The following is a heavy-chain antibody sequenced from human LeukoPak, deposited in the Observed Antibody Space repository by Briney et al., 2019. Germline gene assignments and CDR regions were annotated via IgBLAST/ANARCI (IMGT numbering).Heavy chain of an antibody. CDR2: INSDGSST. J-gene: IGHJ4*02. CDR1: GFTFSSYW. CDR3: ARSVNTAMDTLDY. D-gene: IGHD5-18*01. V-gene: IGHV3-74*01. Sequence: GGSLRLSCAASGFTFSSYWMHWVRQAPGKGLVWVSRINSDGSSTSYADSVKGRFTISRDNAKNTLYLQMNSLRAEDTAVYYCARSVNTAMDTLDYWGQGTLVTVSS.